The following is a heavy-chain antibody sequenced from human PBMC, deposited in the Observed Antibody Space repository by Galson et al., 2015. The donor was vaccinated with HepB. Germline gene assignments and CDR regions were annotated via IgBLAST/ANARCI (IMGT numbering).Heavy chain of an antibody. V-gene: IGHV7-4-1*02. CDR1: GYTSTNYA. CDR2: IHTKTGNP. Sequence: SVKVSCKASGYTSTNYAINWVRQAPGQGLEWMGWIHTKTGNPTYAQGFTGRFVFSLDTSVSTAYLQVSSLKAEDTAVYYCARWEGQYTDYVQGVDYWGQGTLVTVSS. J-gene: IGHJ4*02. D-gene: IGHD4-17*01. CDR3: ARWEGQYTDYVQGVDY.